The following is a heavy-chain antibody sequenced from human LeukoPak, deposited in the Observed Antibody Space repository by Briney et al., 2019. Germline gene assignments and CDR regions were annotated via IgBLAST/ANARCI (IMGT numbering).Heavy chain of an antibody. J-gene: IGHJ4*02. CDR1: GGSISSYY. D-gene: IGHD6-19*01. CDR3: ARHTVGYSSGFHFDY. V-gene: IGHV4-59*08. CDR2: IYYSGST. Sequence: PSETLSLTCTVSGGSISSYYWSWIRQPPGKGLEWIGYIYYSGSTNYNPSLKSRVTISVDTSKNQFSLKLSSVTAADTAVYYCARHTVGYSSGFHFDYWGRGTLVTVSS.